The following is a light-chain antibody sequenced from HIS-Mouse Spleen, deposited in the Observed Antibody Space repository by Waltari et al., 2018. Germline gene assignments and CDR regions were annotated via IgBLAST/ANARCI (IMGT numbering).Light chain of an antibody. CDR1: ALPTKY. J-gene: IGLJ3*02. CDR2: EDS. CDR3: YSTDNSGNHWV. V-gene: IGLV3-10*01. Sequence: SYELTQPPSVSVSPGQTARITCSGDALPTKYAYWYQQKSGQAPVLVIYEDSKRPSGIPERFSGSSSGTMATLTISGAQVEDEADYYCYSTDNSGNHWVFGGGTKLTVL.